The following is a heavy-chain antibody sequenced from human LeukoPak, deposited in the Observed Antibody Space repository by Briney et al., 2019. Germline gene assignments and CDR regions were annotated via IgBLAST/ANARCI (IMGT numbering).Heavy chain of an antibody. V-gene: IGHV1-2*02. CDR1: GYTFTSYG. Sequence: ASVKVSCKASGYTFTSYGISWVRQAPGQGLEWMGWINPNSGGTNYAQKFQGRVTMTRDTSISTAYMELSRLRSDDTAVYYCARVFPPAGYCSSTSCGGVDYWGQGTLVTVSS. D-gene: IGHD2-2*01. CDR3: ARVFPPAGYCSSTSCGGVDY. CDR2: INPNSGGT. J-gene: IGHJ4*02.